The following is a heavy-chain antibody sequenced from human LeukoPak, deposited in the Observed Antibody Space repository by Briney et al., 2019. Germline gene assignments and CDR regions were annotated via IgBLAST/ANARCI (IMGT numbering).Heavy chain of an antibody. D-gene: IGHD1-26*01. CDR3: ARHGAFYYFDY. J-gene: IGHJ4*02. Sequence: SETLSLTCTVSGGSISSYHWSWIRQPPGKGLEWIGYLYYSGNTNYNPSLKSRVTISVDTSKNQFSLKLSSVTAADTAVYYCARHGAFYYFDYWGQGTLVTVSS. V-gene: IGHV4-59*08. CDR2: LYYSGNT. CDR1: GGSISSYH.